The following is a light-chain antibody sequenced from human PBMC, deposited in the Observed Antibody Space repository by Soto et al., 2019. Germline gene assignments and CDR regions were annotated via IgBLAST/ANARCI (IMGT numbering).Light chain of an antibody. CDR2: GAS. CDR3: QQSSSAPLT. V-gene: IGKV1-39*01. CDR1: QPISRY. J-gene: IGKJ4*01. Sequence: DIQMTQSPSSLSASVGDRVTITCRASQPISRYLNWYQQKPGKAPKLLIYGASSLQSGVPSRFSGGGSGTDFTLTISSLQPEDFATYYCQQSSSAPLTFAGGTKVEIK.